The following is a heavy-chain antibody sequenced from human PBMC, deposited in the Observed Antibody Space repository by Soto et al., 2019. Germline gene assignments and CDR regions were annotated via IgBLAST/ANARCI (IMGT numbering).Heavy chain of an antibody. D-gene: IGHD2-15*01. V-gene: IGHV3-74*01. CDR1: GFTFSSYW. CDR2: INSGGSST. CDR3: ARELSARRGWFDP. J-gene: IGHJ5*02. Sequence: GGSLRLSCAASGFTFSSYWMHWVRQAPGKGLVWVSRINSGGSSTSYADSVKGRFTISRDNAKNTLYLQMNSLRAEDTAVYYCARELSARRGWFDPWGQGTLVTVSS.